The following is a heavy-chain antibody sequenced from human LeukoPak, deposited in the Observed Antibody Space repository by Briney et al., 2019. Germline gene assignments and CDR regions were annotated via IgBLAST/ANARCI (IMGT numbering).Heavy chain of an antibody. CDR1: GGSFSGYY. V-gene: IGHV4-34*01. J-gene: IGHJ5*02. D-gene: IGHD2-2*01. CDR3: ARGRPRPIVVVPAAIVWFDP. Sequence: SETLSLTCAVYGGSFSGYYWSWIRQPPGKGLEWIGEINHSGSTNYNPSLKSRVTISVDTSKNQFSLKLSSVTAADTAVYYCARGRPRPIVVVPAAIVWFDPWGQGTLVTVSS. CDR2: INHSGST.